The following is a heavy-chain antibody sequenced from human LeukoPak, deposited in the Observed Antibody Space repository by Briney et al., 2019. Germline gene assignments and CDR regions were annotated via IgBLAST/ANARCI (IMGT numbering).Heavy chain of an antibody. CDR3: AKGWCSGGSCLFDY. CDR2: ISSSSSSR. J-gene: IGHJ4*02. CDR1: GFTFSDYF. Sequence: GGSLRLSCVASGFTFSDYFMSWLRQAPGKGLEWISYISSSSSSRDYADSVKGRFTISRDNAKSTLCLQMNSLRAEDTAVYYCAKGWCSGGSCLFDYWGQGTLVTVSS. V-gene: IGHV3-11*06. D-gene: IGHD2-15*01.